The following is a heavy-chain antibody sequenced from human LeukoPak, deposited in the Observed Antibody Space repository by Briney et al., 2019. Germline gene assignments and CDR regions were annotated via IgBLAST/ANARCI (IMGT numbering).Heavy chain of an antibody. CDR3: ARDNSVGDVAWWFDP. D-gene: IGHD1-26*01. J-gene: IGHJ5*02. CDR1: GGTFSSYA. Sequence: GASVKVSCKASGGTFSSYAISWVRQAPGQGLEWLGLINPSGSSTLYAQKFQGRVPMARDMSTTTDYMELSSLRSEDTAVYYCARDNSVGDVAWWFDPWGQGTLVTVSS. CDR2: INPSGSST. V-gene: IGHV1-46*01.